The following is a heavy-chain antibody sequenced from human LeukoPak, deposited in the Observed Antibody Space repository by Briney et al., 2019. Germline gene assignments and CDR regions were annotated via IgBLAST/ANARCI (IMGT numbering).Heavy chain of an antibody. Sequence: GGSLRLSCAASGFTVNNNYMNWVRQAPGKGPMWVSRICPDGTGISYADSVKARFTTSRDNAKNTVYLQMNGLREEDTAVYYCVRDFRSADYWGQGTLVTVSS. V-gene: IGHV3-74*01. CDR2: ICPDGTGI. J-gene: IGHJ4*02. CDR3: VRDFRSADY. CDR1: GFTVNNNY.